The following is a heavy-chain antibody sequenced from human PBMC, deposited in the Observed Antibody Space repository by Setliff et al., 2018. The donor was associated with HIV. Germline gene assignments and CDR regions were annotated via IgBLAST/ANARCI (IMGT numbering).Heavy chain of an antibody. J-gene: IGHJ5*02. Sequence: ASVTVSCKASGYTFTGYYMHWVRQAPGQGLEWMGWISPYNGDTRFAQSLQGRVTMTTDTSTSTAYTELRSLRSDDTAVYYCARDVPTYCSSINCYDTMNQNWFDPWGQGTLVTVSS. CDR1: GYTFTGYY. V-gene: IGHV1-18*04. CDR3: ARDVPTYCSSINCYDTMNQNWFDP. D-gene: IGHD2-2*01. CDR2: ISPYNGDT.